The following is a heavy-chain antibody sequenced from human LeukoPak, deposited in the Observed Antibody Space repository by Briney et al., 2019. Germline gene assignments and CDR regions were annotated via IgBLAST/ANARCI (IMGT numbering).Heavy chain of an antibody. CDR2: VSGTGSST. J-gene: IGHJ4*02. D-gene: IGHD6-13*01. CDR1: GFTFSSYS. Sequence: GGSLRLSCAASGFTFSSYSMSWVRQAPGKGLEWVSDVSGTGSSTYYADSVKGRFTISRDNSKNTLYLQMNSLRAEDTAVYYCAKVRSIAAAEAIDYWGQGTLVTVSS. V-gene: IGHV3-23*01. CDR3: AKVRSIAAAEAIDY.